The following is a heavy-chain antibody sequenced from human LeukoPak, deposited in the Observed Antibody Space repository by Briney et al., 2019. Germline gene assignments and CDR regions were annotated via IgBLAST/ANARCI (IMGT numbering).Heavy chain of an antibody. J-gene: IGHJ4*02. D-gene: IGHD2-2*02. CDR2: INPNSGGT. CDR3: ARRGRYCSSTSCYSY. V-gene: IGHV1-2*02. CDR1: GYTFTGYY. Sequence: ASVKVSCKASGYTFTGYYMHWVRQAPGQGLEWMGWINPNSGGTNYAQKFQGRVTMTRDTSISTAYMELSRLRSDDTAVYYCARRGRYCSSTSCYSYWGQGTLVTVSS.